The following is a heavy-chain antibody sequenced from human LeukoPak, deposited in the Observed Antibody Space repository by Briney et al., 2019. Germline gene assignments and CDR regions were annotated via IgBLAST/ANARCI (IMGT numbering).Heavy chain of an antibody. D-gene: IGHD3-16*02. Sequence: ASVKVSCKASGYTFTGYYMHWVRQAPGQGLEWMGWINPNSGGTNYAQKFQGRVTMTRDTSISTAYMELSRLRSDDTAVYYCARGGDYVWGSYRPSFDYWGQGTLVTVSS. V-gene: IGHV1-2*02. CDR2: INPNSGGT. CDR1: GYTFTGYY. J-gene: IGHJ4*02. CDR3: ARGGDYVWGSYRPSFDY.